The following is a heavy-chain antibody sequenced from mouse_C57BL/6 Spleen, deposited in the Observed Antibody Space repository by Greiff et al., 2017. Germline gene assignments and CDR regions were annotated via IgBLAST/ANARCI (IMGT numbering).Heavy chain of an antibody. CDR1: GFNIKDYY. V-gene: IGHV14-1*01. CDR2: IDPEDGDT. D-gene: IGHD2-1*01. J-gene: IGHJ1*03. Sequence: VQLQQSGAELVRPGASVKLSCTASGFNIKDYYMHWVKQRPEQGLEWIGRIDPEDGDTEYAPKFQGKATMTADTSSNTAYLQLSSLTSEDTAVYYWTTNDGNLVGYFDVWGTGTTVTVSS. CDR3: TTNDGNLVGYFDV.